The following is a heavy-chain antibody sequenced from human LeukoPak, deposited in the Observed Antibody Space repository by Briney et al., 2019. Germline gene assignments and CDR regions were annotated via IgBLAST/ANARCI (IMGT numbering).Heavy chain of an antibody. D-gene: IGHD2-2*01. V-gene: IGHV1-8*03. Sequence: EASVKVSCKASGYTFTSYDINWVRQATGQGLEWMGWMNPNSGNTGYAQKFQGRVTITRNTSISTAYMELSSLRSEDTAVYYCAREAEKYCSSTSCSLYYYYMDVWGKGTTVTVSS. CDR1: GYTFTSYD. J-gene: IGHJ6*03. CDR3: AREAEKYCSSTSCSLYYYYMDV. CDR2: MNPNSGNT.